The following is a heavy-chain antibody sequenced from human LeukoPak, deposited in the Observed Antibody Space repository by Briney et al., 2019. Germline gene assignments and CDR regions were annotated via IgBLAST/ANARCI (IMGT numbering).Heavy chain of an antibody. CDR1: GFTVSSNY. CDR2: ISSSGSTI. J-gene: IGHJ6*04. CDR3: AELGITMIGGV. D-gene: IGHD3-10*02. V-gene: IGHV3-48*03. Sequence: GGSLRLSCAASGFTVSSNYMNWVRQAPGKGLEWVSYISSSGSTIYYADSVKGRFTISRDNAKNSLYLQMNSLRAEDTAVYYCAELGITMIGGVWGKGTTITISS.